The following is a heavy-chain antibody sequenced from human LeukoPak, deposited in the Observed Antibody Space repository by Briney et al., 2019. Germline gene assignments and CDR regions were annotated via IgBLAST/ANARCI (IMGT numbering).Heavy chain of an antibody. CDR2: IYYSGST. CDR3: AGGGYSYYYMDV. Sequence: PSETLSLTCTVSGGSISSSSYYWGWIRQPPGKGLEWIGSIYYSGSTYYNPSLKSRVTISVDTSKNQFSLKLSSVTAADTAVYYCAGGGYSYYYMDVWGKGTTVTISS. CDR1: GGSISSSSYY. V-gene: IGHV4-39*07. D-gene: IGHD5-18*01. J-gene: IGHJ6*03.